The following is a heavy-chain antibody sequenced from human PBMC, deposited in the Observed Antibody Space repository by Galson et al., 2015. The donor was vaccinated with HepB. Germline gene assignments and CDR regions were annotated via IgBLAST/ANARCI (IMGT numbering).Heavy chain of an antibody. CDR2: ISSSSRYI. CDR1: GFTFSSYS. J-gene: IGHJ5*02. CDR3: APHDSSTGGFDP. D-gene: IGHD3-22*01. Sequence: SLRLSCAASGFTFSSYSMNWVRQAPGKGLEWVSSISSSSRYIYYADSVKGRFTISRDNAKNSLYLQMNSLRAEDTAVYYCAPHDSSTGGFDPWGQGTLVTVSS. V-gene: IGHV3-21*01.